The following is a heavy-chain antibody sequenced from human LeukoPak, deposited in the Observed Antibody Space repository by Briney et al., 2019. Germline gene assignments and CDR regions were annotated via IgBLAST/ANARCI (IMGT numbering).Heavy chain of an antibody. CDR2: SNHSGST. D-gene: IGHD2-8*01. J-gene: IGHJ4*02. CDR1: GGAFSGYY. CDR3: ARGYYAKAGCLDY. Sequence: SETLSLTCAVSGGAFSGYYWSWIRHPPGKGLEWIGESNHSGSTNYNPSLKRRVTISVDTSKNQFSLKLSPVTAADTAVYYCARGYYAKAGCLDYWGQGTLVTVSS. V-gene: IGHV4-34*01.